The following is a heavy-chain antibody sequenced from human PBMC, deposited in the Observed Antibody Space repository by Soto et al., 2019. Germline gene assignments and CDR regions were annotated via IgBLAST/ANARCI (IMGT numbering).Heavy chain of an antibody. J-gene: IGHJ3*02. V-gene: IGHV3-23*01. Sequence: GGSLRLSCAASGFLFSTYAMNWVRQAPGKGLEWVSAISDNGGSTYYAESVRGRFTISRDNSINTLYLQMSSLRTEDTAVHYCAHPRGYGVFDAVDIWGQGTLVTVSS. CDR3: AHPRGYGVFDAVDI. CDR2: ISDNGGST. CDR1: GFLFSTYA. D-gene: IGHD4-17*01.